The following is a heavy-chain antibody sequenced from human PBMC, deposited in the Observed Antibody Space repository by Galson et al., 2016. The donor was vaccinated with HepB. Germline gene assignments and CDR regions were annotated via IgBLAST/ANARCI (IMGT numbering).Heavy chain of an antibody. D-gene: IGHD5-18*01. CDR1: GFTFSSYG. CDR3: AKPRPSSQGNRYGPTDH. Sequence: SLRLSCAASGFTFSSYGMQWVRQAPGKGLEWMAVISYDGIHQYYADSVKGRFTISRDNSKNTLYLEMNSLRPEDTAVYYCAKPRPSSQGNRYGPTDHWGQGTLVTVSS. V-gene: IGHV3-30*18. J-gene: IGHJ4*02. CDR2: ISYDGIHQ.